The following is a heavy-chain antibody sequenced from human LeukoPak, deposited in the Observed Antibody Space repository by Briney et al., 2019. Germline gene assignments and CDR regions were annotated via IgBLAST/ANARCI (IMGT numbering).Heavy chain of an antibody. CDR3: AKVLYYDFWSGSVGFDP. CDR1: GFTFSSYA. V-gene: IGHV3-23*01. CDR2: ISGSGGST. J-gene: IGHJ5*02. D-gene: IGHD3-3*01. Sequence: GGSLRLSCAASGFTFSSYAMSWVRQAPGKGLEWVSAISGSGGSTYYADSVKGRFTISRDNSKNTLYLQMYSLRAEDTAVYYCAKVLYYDFWSGSVGFDPWGQGTLVTVSS.